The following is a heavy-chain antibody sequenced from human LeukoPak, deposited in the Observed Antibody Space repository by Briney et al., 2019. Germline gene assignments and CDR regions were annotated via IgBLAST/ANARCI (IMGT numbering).Heavy chain of an antibody. CDR1: GGSFSGYY. V-gene: IGHV4-34*01. D-gene: IGHD6-19*01. CDR2: INHSGST. Sequence: PSETLSLTCAVYGGSFSGYYWSWIRQPPGKGLEWIGEINHSGSTNHNPSLKSRVTISVDTSKNQFSLKLSSVTAADTAVYYCATSSGWYRRGLFDYWGQGTLVTVSS. J-gene: IGHJ4*02. CDR3: ATSSGWYRRGLFDY.